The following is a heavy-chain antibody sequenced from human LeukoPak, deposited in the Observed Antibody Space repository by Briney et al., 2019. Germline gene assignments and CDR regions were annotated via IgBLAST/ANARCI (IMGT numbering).Heavy chain of an antibody. D-gene: IGHD1-26*01. CDR1: GFTFSTYW. Sequence: GGSLRLSCAASGFTFSTYWMAWVRQAPGKGLEWVANIKGDESARHQADSVKGRFTISRDNGNNSLFLQMNSLGVDDTAIYFCARGGGSYSYWGQGVRVTVSS. CDR2: IKGDESAR. J-gene: IGHJ4*02. CDR3: ARGGGSYSY. V-gene: IGHV3-7*01.